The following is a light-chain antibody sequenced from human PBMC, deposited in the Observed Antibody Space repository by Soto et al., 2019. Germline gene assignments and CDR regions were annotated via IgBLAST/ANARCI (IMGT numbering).Light chain of an antibody. CDR2: AAS. CDR1: QTISSY. Sequence: DIQMTQSPSSLSASVGDRVTITCRASQTISSYLNWYQQNPGNAPKVLIYAASSLRSGVPSRFSGSGSGTDFTLTISSLQPEEFATYYCQQSHTWTFGQGTKVELK. V-gene: IGKV1-39*01. CDR3: QQSHTWT. J-gene: IGKJ1*01.